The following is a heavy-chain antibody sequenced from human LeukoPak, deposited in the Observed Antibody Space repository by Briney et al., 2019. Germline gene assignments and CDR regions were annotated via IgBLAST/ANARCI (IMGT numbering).Heavy chain of an antibody. V-gene: IGHV6-1*01. CDR3: ARLVGAAWFDS. D-gene: IGHD1-26*01. J-gene: IGHJ5*01. Sequence: SQILSLTCAISGDSVSTNSATWTWLRQSPSRGLEWLGRTYYRSKWNNDYAVSMKSRMTINPDTSKNQFSLQLNSVTPEDTAVYYCARLVGAAWFDSWGQGTLVTVSS. CDR2: TYYRSKWNN. CDR1: GDSVSTNSAT.